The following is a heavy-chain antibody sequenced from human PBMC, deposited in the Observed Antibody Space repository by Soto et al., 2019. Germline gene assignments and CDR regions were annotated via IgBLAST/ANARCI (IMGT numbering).Heavy chain of an antibody. D-gene: IGHD2-8*01. CDR2: INPSGGST. J-gene: IGHJ6*02. CDR1: GYTLTSYY. CDR3: ARDQIVLMVCAWVLNTGFPYYYGMDV. Sequence: ASVKVSCKASGYTLTSYYMHWVRQAPGQGLEWMGIINPSGGSTSYAQKFQGRVTMTRDTSTSTVYMELSSLRSEDTAVYYCARDQIVLMVCAWVLNTGFPYYYGMDVWGQGTTVTVSS. V-gene: IGHV1-46*01.